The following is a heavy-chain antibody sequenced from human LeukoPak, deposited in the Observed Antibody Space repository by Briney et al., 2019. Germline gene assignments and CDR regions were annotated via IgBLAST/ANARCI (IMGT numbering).Heavy chain of an antibody. CDR1: GFTVSSNY. D-gene: IGHD3-3*01. V-gene: IGHV3-66*01. CDR3: ARGDYDFWSGYRDRVFDY. Sequence: GSLRLSCAASGFTVSSNYMSWVRQAPGKELEWVSVIYSGGSTYYADSVKGRFTISRDNSKNTLYLQMNSLRAEDTAVYYCARGDYDFWSGYRDRVFDYWGQGTLVTVSS. J-gene: IGHJ4*02. CDR2: IYSGGST.